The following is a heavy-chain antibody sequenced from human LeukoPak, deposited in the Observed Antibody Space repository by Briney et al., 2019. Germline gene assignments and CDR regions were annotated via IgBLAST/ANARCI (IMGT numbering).Heavy chain of an antibody. J-gene: IGHJ6*02. V-gene: IGHV3-30*02. CDR2: IRYDGSNK. Sequence: GGSLRLSCAASGFTFSSYGMHWVRQAPGKGLEWVAFIRYDGSNKYYADSVKGRFTISRDNSKNTLYLQMNSLRAEDTAVYYCATTTPHSSSWYYYGMDVWGQGTTVTVSS. D-gene: IGHD6-13*01. CDR3: ATTTPHSSSWYYYGMDV. CDR1: GFTFSSYG.